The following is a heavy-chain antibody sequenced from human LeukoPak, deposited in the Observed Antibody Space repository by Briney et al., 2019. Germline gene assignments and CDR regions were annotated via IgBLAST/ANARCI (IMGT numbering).Heavy chain of an antibody. Sequence: GASVKVSCKASGYTFTSYGISWVRQAPGQGLEWMGWISAYNGNTNYAQKLQGRVTMTTDTSTSTAYMELRSLRSDDTAVYYCARERYNWSDVGHDAFDIWGQGTMVTVSS. J-gene: IGHJ3*02. CDR2: ISAYNGNT. D-gene: IGHD1-1*01. CDR3: ARERYNWSDVGHDAFDI. V-gene: IGHV1-18*01. CDR1: GYTFTSYG.